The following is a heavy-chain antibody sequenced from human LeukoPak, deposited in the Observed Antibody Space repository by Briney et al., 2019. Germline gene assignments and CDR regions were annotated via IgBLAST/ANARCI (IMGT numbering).Heavy chain of an antibody. CDR2: ISGSDGST. D-gene: IGHD5-12*01. V-gene: IGHV3-23*01. J-gene: IGHJ6*03. CDR3: AKDGSSSGYPYYMDV. CDR1: GFTFSSYA. Sequence: GGSLRLSCAASGFTFSSYAMSWVRQAPGKGLEWVSVISGSDGSTYYADSVKGRFTISRDNSKNTLYLQMNSLRAEDTAVYYCAKDGSSSGYPYYMDVWGKGTTVTVSS.